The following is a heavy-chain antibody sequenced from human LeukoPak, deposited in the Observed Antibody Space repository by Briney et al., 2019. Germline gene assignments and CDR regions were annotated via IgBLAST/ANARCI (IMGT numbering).Heavy chain of an antibody. D-gene: IGHD5-24*01. CDR2: INQDGSEK. CDR3: ARERDGRFFDY. CDR1: GLRFESFW. Sequence: GGSLRLSCAVSGLRFESFWMSWVRQAPGKGLEWVANINQDGSEKYFVDFVRGRFTISRDNSKNSLHLQMNTLRAEDTAVYYCARERDGRFFDYWGQGTLVTVPS. V-gene: IGHV3-7*01. J-gene: IGHJ4*02.